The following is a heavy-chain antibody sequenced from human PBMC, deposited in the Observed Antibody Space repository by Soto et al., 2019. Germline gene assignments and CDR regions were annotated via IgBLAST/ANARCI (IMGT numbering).Heavy chain of an antibody. CDR1: GFTFSSYA. Sequence: QVQLVESGGGVVQPGRSLRLSCAASGFTFSSYAMHWVRQAPGKGLEWVAVISYDGSNKYYADSVKGRFIISRDNSKNTLYLQMNSLRAEDTAVYYCARDSRIRGVTAFDYWGQGTLVTVSS. V-gene: IGHV3-30-3*01. D-gene: IGHD3-10*01. CDR3: ARDSRIRGVTAFDY. CDR2: ISYDGSNK. J-gene: IGHJ4*02.